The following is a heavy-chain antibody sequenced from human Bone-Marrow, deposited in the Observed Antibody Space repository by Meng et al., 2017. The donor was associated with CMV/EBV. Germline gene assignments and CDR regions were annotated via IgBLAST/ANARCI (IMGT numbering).Heavy chain of an antibody. D-gene: IGHD1-14*01. Sequence: GSLRLSCTVSGGSINSYYWSWIRQPPGKGLEWIGYIYYSGGTNYNPSLESRVTISVDTSKNQFSLKLTSVTAADTAVYYCARDRRLQRTTGGGMDVWGQGTTVTVSS. CDR3: ARDRRLQRTTGGGMDV. J-gene: IGHJ6*02. CDR1: GGSINSYY. CDR2: IYYSGGT. V-gene: IGHV4-59*12.